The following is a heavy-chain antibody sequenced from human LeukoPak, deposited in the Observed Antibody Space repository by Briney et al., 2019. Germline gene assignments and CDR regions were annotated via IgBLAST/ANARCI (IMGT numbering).Heavy chain of an antibody. Sequence: ASVKVSCKASGYTFTNNYMHWVRQAPGQGPEWMGIINPRGGSTTYAQKFQGRVTMTRDTSTNTVYMELSSLRSEDTAVYYCAGPHAGYDSSAYLDYWGQGTLVTVSS. CDR2: INPRGGST. D-gene: IGHD3-22*01. CDR3: AGPHAGYDSSAYLDY. J-gene: IGHJ4*02. CDR1: GYTFTNNY. V-gene: IGHV1-46*01.